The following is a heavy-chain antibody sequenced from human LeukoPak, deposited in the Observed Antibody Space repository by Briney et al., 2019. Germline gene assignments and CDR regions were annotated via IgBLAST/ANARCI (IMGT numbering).Heavy chain of an antibody. J-gene: IGHJ4*02. Sequence: ASVKVSCKASGYTFTDYYMHWVRQAPGQGLEWMGWISAYNGNTNYAQKLQGRVTMTTDTSTSTAYMELRSLRSDDTAVYYCARDVDYDFWSGSSPLDYWGQGTLVTVSS. CDR3: ARDVDYDFWSGSSPLDY. CDR2: ISAYNGNT. D-gene: IGHD3-3*01. CDR1: GYTFTDYY. V-gene: IGHV1-18*04.